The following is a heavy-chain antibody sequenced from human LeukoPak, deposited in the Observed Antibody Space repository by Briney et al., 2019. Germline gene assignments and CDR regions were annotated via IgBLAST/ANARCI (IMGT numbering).Heavy chain of an antibody. CDR1: GFTVSSNY. V-gene: IGHV3-53*01. D-gene: IGHD6-19*01. Sequence: GGSLRLSCAASGFTVSSNYMSWVRQAPGKGLEWVSVIYSGGSTYYADSVKGRFTISRDNSKNTLYLQMNSLRAEDTAIYYCASQSLGSGWYYWGQGTLVTVSS. CDR3: ASQSLGSGWYY. CDR2: IYSGGST. J-gene: IGHJ4*02.